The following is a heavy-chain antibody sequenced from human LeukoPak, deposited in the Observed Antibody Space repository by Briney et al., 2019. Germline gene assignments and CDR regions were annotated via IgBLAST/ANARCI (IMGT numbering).Heavy chain of an antibody. V-gene: IGHV3-48*04. D-gene: IGHD5-18*01. J-gene: IGHJ4*02. CDR3: ARCRGYSYGYEDY. Sequence: HPGGSLRLSCAASGFTFSSYSMNWVRQAPGKGLEWVSYISTSGNTIDYADSVKGRFTVSRDNAKNSLYLQMNSLRAEDTAVYYCARCRGYSYGYEDYWGQGTLVTVSS. CDR2: ISTSGNTI. CDR1: GFTFSSYS.